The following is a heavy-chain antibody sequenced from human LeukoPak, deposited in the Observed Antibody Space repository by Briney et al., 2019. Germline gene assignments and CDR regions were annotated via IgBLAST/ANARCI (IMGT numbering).Heavy chain of an antibody. CDR1: GFTFSSYA. J-gene: IGHJ4*02. CDR3: ARDLGSGDNL. D-gene: IGHD3-10*01. Sequence: GGSLRLSCAASGFTFSSYAMSWVRQAPGKGLEWVSVIYSGGSTYYADSVKGRFTISRDNSKNTLYLQMNSLRAEDTAVYYCARDLGSGDNLWVQGTLVTVSS. V-gene: IGHV3-53*01. CDR2: IYSGGST.